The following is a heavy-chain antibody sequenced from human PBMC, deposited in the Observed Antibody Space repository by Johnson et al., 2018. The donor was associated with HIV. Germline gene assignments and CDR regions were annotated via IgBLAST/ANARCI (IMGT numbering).Heavy chain of an antibody. CDR3: ARDRCSSTSCIDAFDI. V-gene: IGHV3-30-3*01. Sequence: QVQLVESGGGVVQPGRSLRLSCAASGFTFSSYAMHWVRQAPGKGLEWVAVISYDGSDKYYADSVKGRFTISRDNSKNTLYLQMNSQRAEDTAVYYCARDRCSSTSCIDAFDIWGRGTMVTVSS. CDR1: GFTFSSYA. J-gene: IGHJ3*02. D-gene: IGHD2-2*01. CDR2: ISYDGSDK.